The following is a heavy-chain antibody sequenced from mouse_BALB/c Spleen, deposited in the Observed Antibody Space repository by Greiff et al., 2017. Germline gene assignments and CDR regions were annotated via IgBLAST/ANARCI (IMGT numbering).Heavy chain of an antibody. CDR3: ARVPHYYGYLYAMDY. J-gene: IGHJ4*01. CDR2: ISNLAYSI. V-gene: IGHV5-15*02. Sequence: EVKLMESGGGLVQPGGSRKLSCAASGFTFSDYGMAWVRQAPGKGPEWVAFISNLAYSIYYADTLTGRFTISRENAKNTLYLEMSSLRSEDTAMYYCARVPHYYGYLYAMDYWGQGTSVTVSS. CDR1: GFTFSDYG. D-gene: IGHD1-2*01.